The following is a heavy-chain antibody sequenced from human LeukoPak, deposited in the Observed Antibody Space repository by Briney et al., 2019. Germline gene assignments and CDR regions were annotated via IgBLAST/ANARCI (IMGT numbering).Heavy chain of an antibody. CDR1: VYTFTSYY. Sequence: GASVKVSCKSSVYTFTSYYMHWVRQAPGQGLEWIGIINPSGGSTSYAQKFQGRVTMTRDTSTSTVYMELSSLRSEDTAVYYCARDCSSTSCRRDYWGQGTLVTVSS. CDR2: INPSGGST. D-gene: IGHD2-2*01. CDR3: ARDCSSTSCRRDY. V-gene: IGHV1-46*01. J-gene: IGHJ4*02.